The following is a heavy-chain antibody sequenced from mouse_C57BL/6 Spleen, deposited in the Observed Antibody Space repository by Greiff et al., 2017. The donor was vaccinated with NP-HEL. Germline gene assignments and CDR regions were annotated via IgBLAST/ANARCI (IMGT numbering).Heavy chain of an antibody. Sequence: QVQLKQSGAELVRPGASVTLSCKASGYTFTDYEMHWVKQTPVHGLEWIGAIDPETGGTAYNQKFKGKAILTADKSSSTAYMELRSLTSEDSAVYYCTVYGSSLFDYWGQGTTLTVSS. CDR3: TVYGSSLFDY. CDR1: GYTFTDYE. CDR2: IDPETGGT. V-gene: IGHV1-15*01. J-gene: IGHJ2*01. D-gene: IGHD1-1*01.